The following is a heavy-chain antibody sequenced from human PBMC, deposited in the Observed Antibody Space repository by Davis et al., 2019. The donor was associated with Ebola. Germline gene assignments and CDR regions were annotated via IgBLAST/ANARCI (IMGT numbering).Heavy chain of an antibody. CDR3: ARVRGSGWYFDY. Sequence: GESLKISCAASGFIFSNYWMSWVRQAPGKGPEWVAIIKQDGGEKYYVDSVKGRFTISRDNAKSSLYLQMNSLRDEDTAVYYCARVRGSGWYFDYWGQGTLVTVSS. V-gene: IGHV3-7*01. CDR2: IKQDGGEK. D-gene: IGHD6-19*01. J-gene: IGHJ4*02. CDR1: GFIFSNYW.